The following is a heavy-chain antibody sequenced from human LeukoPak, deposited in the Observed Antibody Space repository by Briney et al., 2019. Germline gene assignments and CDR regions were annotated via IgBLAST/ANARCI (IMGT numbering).Heavy chain of an antibody. V-gene: IGHV1-2*06. CDR3: ARVGDFWSGSDY. Sequence: GASVKVSCKASGYTFTGYYMHWVRQAPGQGLEWMGRINPNSGGTNYEQKFQGRVTMTRDTAISPAYMELSRLRSDDTAVYYCARVGDFWSGSDYWGQGTLVTVSS. D-gene: IGHD3-3*01. CDR2: INPNSGGT. J-gene: IGHJ4*02. CDR1: GYTFTGYY.